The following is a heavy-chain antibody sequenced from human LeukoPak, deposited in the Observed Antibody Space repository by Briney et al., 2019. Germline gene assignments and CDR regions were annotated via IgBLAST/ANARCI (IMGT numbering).Heavy chain of an antibody. CDR1: GFTFNTYS. V-gene: IGHV3-21*01. D-gene: IGHD2-21*01. CDR3: ARAGGGAWGNWFDP. J-gene: IGHJ5*02. Sequence: PGGSLRLSCAASGFTFNTYSMNWVRQAPGKGLEWVSSISSSSSYIYYADSVKGRFTISRDNAKNSLYLQMNSLRAEDTAVYYCARAGGGAWGNWFDPWGQGTLVTVSS. CDR2: ISSSSSYI.